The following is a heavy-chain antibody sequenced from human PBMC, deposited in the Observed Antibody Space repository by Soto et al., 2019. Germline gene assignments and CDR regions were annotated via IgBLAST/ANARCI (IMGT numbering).Heavy chain of an antibody. V-gene: IGHV3-11*04. CDR1: GFTFSDYY. J-gene: IGHJ4*02. D-gene: IGHD3-22*01. Sequence: GESLKISCAASGFTFSDYYMSWIRQAPGTGLEWVSYISTSGSTINYADSVKGRFTISRENAKNSLYLQMNSLRAEDTAVYYCARDPQGDYYYHSSGYFDNFDNWGQGTMVTVSS. CDR3: ARDPQGDYYYHSSGYFDNFDN. CDR2: ISTSGSTI.